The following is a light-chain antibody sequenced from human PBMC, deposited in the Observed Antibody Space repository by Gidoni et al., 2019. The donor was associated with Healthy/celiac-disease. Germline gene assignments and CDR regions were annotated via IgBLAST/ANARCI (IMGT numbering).Light chain of an antibody. J-gene: IGKJ5*01. CDR3: QQYGSSPPIT. V-gene: IGKV3-20*01. Sequence: EIVLTQSPGTLSLSPGERATLSCRASQSVSSSYLAWYQQKPGQAPRLLIYGASSRATGIPDRFSGSGSGTDFTLNIRRLEPEEFAVYYCQQYGSSPPITFGQGTRLESK. CDR2: GAS. CDR1: QSVSSSY.